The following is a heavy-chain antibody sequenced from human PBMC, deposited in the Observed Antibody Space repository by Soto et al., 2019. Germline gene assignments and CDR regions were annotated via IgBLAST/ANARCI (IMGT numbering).Heavy chain of an antibody. CDR2: IYYSGST. J-gene: IGHJ4*02. V-gene: IGHV4-30-4*01. CDR1: GGSISSGDYY. CDR3: ARDPVGLRDFGY. Sequence: SETLSLTCTVSGGSISSGDYYWSWIRQPPGKGLEWIGYIYYSGSTYYNPSLKSRVTISVDTSKNQFSLKLSSVTAADTAVHYCARDPVGLRDFGYWGQGTLVTVSS. D-gene: IGHD6-25*01.